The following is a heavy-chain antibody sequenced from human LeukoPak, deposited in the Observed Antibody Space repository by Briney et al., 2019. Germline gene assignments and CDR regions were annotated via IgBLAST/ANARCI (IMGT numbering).Heavy chain of an antibody. CDR2: ITPIFGTG. V-gene: IGHV1-69*06. CDR3: ARGVRGYYDSSGYYYDY. CDR1: GGTFSSYA. Sequence: SVKVSCKASGGTFSSYAISWVRQAPGPGLEWMGGITPIFGTGNYAQKFQGRVTITADKSTSTAYMELSSLRSEDTAVYYCARGVRGYYDSSGYYYDYWGQGTLVTVSS. J-gene: IGHJ4*02. D-gene: IGHD3-22*01.